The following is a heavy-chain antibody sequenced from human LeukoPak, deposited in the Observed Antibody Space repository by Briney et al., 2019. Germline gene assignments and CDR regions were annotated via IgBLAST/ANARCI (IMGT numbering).Heavy chain of an antibody. CDR2: ISGSGGIT. J-gene: IGHJ5*02. V-gene: IGHV3-23*01. CDR1: GFTFSHYW. Sequence: GGSLRLSCAASGFTFSHYWMHWVRQAPGKGLEWVSAISGSGGITYYADSVKGRFTISRGNSKNTLYLQMNSLRAEDTAVYYCAKHDPRRVVITNWFDPWGQGTLVTVSS. CDR3: AKHDPRRVVITNWFDP. D-gene: IGHD3-22*01.